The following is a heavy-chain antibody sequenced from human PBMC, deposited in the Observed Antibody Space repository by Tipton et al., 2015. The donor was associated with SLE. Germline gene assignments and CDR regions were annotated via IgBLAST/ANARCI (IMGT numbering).Heavy chain of an antibody. CDR2: IYYSGST. D-gene: IGHD6-19*01. CDR3: ARGSSGWYLTDY. V-gene: IGHV4-59*08. CDR1: GGSISSHY. Sequence: TLSLTCTVSGGSISSHYWSWIRQPPGKGLEWIGYIYYSGSTNYNPSLKSRVTISVDTSKNQFSLKLSSVTAADTAVYYCARGSSGWYLTDYWGQGTLVTVSS. J-gene: IGHJ4*02.